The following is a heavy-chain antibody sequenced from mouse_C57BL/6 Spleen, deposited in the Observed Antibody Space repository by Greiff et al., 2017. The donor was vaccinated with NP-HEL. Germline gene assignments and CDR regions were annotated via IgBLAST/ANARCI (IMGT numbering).Heavy chain of an antibody. V-gene: IGHV1-53*01. Sequence: QVQLQQPVTDLVKPGASVKLSCKASGYTFTSYWMHWVKQRPGQGLEWIGNINPSNGGTNYKEKLKSQATLTVDNSSSTAYMQLSSLTSEDAAVYYCAKGGHYYGSSYEGGSSWYWGQGTSVTVSS. CDR2: INPSNGGT. CDR1: GYTFTSYW. J-gene: IGHJ4*01. D-gene: IGHD1-1*01. CDR3: AKGGHYYGSSYEGGSSWY.